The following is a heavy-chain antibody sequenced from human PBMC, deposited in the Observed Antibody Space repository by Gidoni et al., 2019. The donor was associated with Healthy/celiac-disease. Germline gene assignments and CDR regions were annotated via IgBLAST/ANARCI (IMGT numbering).Heavy chain of an antibody. CDR3: ARARLHYGSGTQIHSYYFDY. CDR1: GFTFRSFG. CDR2: IWYDGSNK. Sequence: QVQLVESGGGVAQPGRSLRLSCAASGFTFRSFGMPWVRQAPGKGRGLVAVIWYDGSNKYYADSVKGRFTISRDNSKNTLYLQMNSLRAEDTAVYYCARARLHYGSGTQIHSYYFDYWGQGTLVTVSS. V-gene: IGHV3-33*01. J-gene: IGHJ4*02. D-gene: IGHD3-10*01.